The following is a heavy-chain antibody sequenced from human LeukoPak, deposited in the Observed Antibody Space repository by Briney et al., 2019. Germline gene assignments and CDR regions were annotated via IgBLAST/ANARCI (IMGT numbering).Heavy chain of an antibody. CDR3: ARGGWNKFDY. J-gene: IGHJ4*02. D-gene: IGHD3-22*01. Sequence: ASVKVSCKASGYTFSNYYIHWVRQVPGQGFEWMGWINPNSGGTDYAQKFQGRVTVTRDTSISTAYMELSRLTSDDTAVYYCARGGWNKFDYWGQGTLVTVSS. CDR1: GYTFSNYY. CDR2: INPNSGGT. V-gene: IGHV1-2*02.